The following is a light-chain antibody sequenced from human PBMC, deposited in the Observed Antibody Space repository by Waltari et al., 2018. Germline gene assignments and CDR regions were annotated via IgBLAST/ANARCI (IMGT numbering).Light chain of an antibody. Sequence: EIVLTQSPGTLSLSPGERATLSCRARQSVSRTLAWYQQKPGQAPRLLIYDESSRATGIPDRLSGSGSGTDFSLTITRLEPEDFAVYYCQHYVSLPVTFGQGTKVEIK. CDR3: QHYVSLPVT. V-gene: IGKV3-20*01. J-gene: IGKJ1*01. CDR1: QSVSRT. CDR2: DES.